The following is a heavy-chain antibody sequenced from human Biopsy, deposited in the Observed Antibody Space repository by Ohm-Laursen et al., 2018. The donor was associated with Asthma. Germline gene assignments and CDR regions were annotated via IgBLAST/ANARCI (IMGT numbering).Heavy chain of an antibody. V-gene: IGHV1-69*13. CDR3: ARCQVGYSSGWSLLLKKIYYSGMDV. CDR2: IMTVFGTT. CDR1: GGTFSNFA. D-gene: IGHD6-19*01. J-gene: IGHJ6*02. Sequence: VASVKVSCKAPGGTFSNFAISWVRQAPGQGLEWLGGIMTVFGTTNYAQKFQGRVTIIADESTSTAYMEVTSLRSEDTAIYYCARCQVGYSSGWSLLLKKIYYSGMDVWGQGTAVTVSS.